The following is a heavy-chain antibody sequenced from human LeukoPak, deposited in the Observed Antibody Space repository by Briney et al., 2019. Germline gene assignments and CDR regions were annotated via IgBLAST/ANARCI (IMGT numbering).Heavy chain of an antibody. CDR2: ISWNSGSI. V-gene: IGHV3-9*01. D-gene: IGHD6-13*01. CDR3: AKDIAAAGIYYYYYGMDV. Sequence: PGGSLRLSCAASGFTFDDYAMHWVRQAPGKGLEWVSGISWNSGSIGYADSVKGRFTISRDNAKNSLYLQMNSLRAEDTALYYCAKDIAAAGIYYYYYGMDVWGQGTTVTVSS. CDR1: GFTFDDYA. J-gene: IGHJ6*02.